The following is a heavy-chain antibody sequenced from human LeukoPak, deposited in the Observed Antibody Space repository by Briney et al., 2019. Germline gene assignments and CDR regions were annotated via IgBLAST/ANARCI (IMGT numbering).Heavy chain of an antibody. Sequence: GGSLRLSCSASGCTFSTHSMHWVRQAPGKGLEYVSTISGSGGTTYYADSVKGRFTISRDNSKNSVYLQMSSLRAEDTAMYHCVKDLGGAWAFDIWGQGTMVTVSS. CDR3: VKDLGGAWAFDI. V-gene: IGHV3-64D*09. CDR2: ISGSGGTT. J-gene: IGHJ3*02. CDR1: GCTFSTHS. D-gene: IGHD1-26*01.